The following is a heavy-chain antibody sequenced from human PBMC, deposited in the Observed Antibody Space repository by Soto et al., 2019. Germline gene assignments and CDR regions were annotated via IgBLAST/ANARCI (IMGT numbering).Heavy chain of an antibody. CDR2: ISDNSSVI. V-gene: IGHV3-48*02. CDR3: ARDRDAYCSKGICSGPYFDY. CDR1: GFTFSTYS. D-gene: IGHD2-8*01. Sequence: GWSLRLSCAASGFTFSTYSINWFRQAPGKGLEWISYISDNSSVIYYADAVKGRFTISRDNAKNSLYLQMNSLRDEDTAVYYCARDRDAYCSKGICSGPYFDYWGQGTLVTVSS. J-gene: IGHJ4*02.